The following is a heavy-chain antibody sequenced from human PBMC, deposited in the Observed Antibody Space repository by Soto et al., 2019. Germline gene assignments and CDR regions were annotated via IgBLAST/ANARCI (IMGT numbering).Heavy chain of an antibody. CDR1: GFTFTRYH. Sequence: QVQLVQSGADVKRPGASVLVSCRASGFTFTRYHFHWMRQAPGQGLEWVGVINPSTSTTYAQKYRGRVTMPRDTSTSTVYMDLSSLRSEDTAVYYCAREEVHYSGCYFWGQGPLVTVSS. CDR2: INPSTST. CDR3: AREEVHYSGCYF. D-gene: IGHD3-10*01. J-gene: IGHJ4*02. V-gene: IGHV1-46*03.